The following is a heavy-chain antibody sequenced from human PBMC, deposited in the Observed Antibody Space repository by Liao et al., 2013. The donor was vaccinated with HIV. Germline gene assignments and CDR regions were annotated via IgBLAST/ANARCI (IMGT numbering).Heavy chain of an antibody. CDR2: IYYSGST. V-gene: IGHV4-59*01. J-gene: IGHJ6*03. CDR3: ATSRFFGTHYYMDV. CDR1: GGSISSYY. D-gene: IGHD1-1*01. Sequence: QVQLQESGPGLVKPSETLSLTCTVSGGSISSYYWSWIRQPPGKGLEWIGYIYYSGSTNYNPSLKSRVTISVDTSKNQFSLKLSSVTAADTAVYYCATSRFFGTHYYMDVWGKGTTVTVSS.